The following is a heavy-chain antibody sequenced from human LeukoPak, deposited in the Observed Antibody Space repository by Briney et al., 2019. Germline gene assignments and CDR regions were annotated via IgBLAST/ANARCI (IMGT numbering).Heavy chain of an antibody. Sequence: GTSLRLSCAASGFSFSSHDMHWVRQAPGKGLEWVSVVWSDGSNKYYADSVKGRFTISRDNSRNTVYLQMNSLRAEDTAVYYCARRRYCSGGSCYGYDAFDIWGQGTMVTVSS. D-gene: IGHD2-15*01. CDR1: GFSFSSHD. CDR3: ARRRYCSGGSCYGYDAFDI. CDR2: VWSDGSNK. V-gene: IGHV3-33*01. J-gene: IGHJ3*02.